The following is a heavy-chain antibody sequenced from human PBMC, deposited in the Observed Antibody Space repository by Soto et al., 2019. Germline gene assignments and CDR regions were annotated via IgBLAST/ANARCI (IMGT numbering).Heavy chain of an antibody. CDR2: IIPIFGTA. Sequence: QVQLVQSGAEVKKPGSSVKVSCKASGGTFSSYAISWVRQAPGQGLEWMGGIIPIFGTANYAQKFQGRVTISADESTSTAYMELSSLRSEDTAAYYCAIGDCSSTSCDEGTKGDYWGQGSLVTVSS. V-gene: IGHV1-69*01. CDR1: GGTFSSYA. D-gene: IGHD2-2*01. J-gene: IGHJ4*02. CDR3: AIGDCSSTSCDEGTKGDY.